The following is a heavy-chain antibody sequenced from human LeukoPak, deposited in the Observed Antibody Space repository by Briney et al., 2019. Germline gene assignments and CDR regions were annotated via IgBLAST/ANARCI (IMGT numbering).Heavy chain of an antibody. CDR2: ISYSGST. CDR3: ARNFDSYNAFDI. J-gene: IGHJ3*02. V-gene: IGHV4-31*02. Sequence: PSETLSLTCIVSAFSISSSDYYWSWIRQHPTKGLEWIGYISYSGSTYYNPSLKSRVTISVDTSKNHFSLRLSSVTAADTAVYYCARNFDSYNAFDIWGQGTMVTVSS. CDR1: AFSISSSDYY. D-gene: IGHD3-22*01.